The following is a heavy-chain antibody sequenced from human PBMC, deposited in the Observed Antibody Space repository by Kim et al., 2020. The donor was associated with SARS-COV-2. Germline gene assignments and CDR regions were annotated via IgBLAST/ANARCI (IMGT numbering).Heavy chain of an antibody. V-gene: IGHV4-59*13. Sequence: SETLSLTCTVSGGSISSYYWSWIRQPPGKGLEWIGYIYYSGSTNYNPSLKSRVTISVDTSKNQFSLKLSSVTAADTAVYYCARFGLQLNYYYYGMDVWGQGTTVTVSS. J-gene: IGHJ6*02. CDR2: IYYSGST. CDR1: GGSISSYY. CDR3: ARFGLQLNYYYYGMDV. D-gene: IGHD5-12*01.